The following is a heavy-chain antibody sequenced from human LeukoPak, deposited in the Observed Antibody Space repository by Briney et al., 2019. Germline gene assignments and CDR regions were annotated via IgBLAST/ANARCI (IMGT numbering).Heavy chain of an antibody. J-gene: IGHJ5*02. CDR2: MYGDMREI. CDR3: ARDLGLRGST. Sequence: QSGGSLRLSCEVSGFTFSDSWMHWVRHTPGKGLVWVSRMYGDMREISYADSVKGRFTISRDNAKNTVYLQTHSLRGDDTAVYYCARDLGLRGSTWGQGTLVTVSS. V-gene: IGHV3-74*01. D-gene: IGHD4-23*01. CDR1: GFTFSDSW.